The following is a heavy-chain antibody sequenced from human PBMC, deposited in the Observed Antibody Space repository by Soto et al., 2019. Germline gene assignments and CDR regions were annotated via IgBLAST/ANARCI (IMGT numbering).Heavy chain of an antibody. V-gene: IGHV2-5*02. D-gene: IGHD3-9*01. CDR1: GFSLSSIAVGVG. Sequence: SGPTLVNPTQTLTLTCTFSGFSLSSIAVGVGVGWIRQPPGKALEWLALIYWDDDKRYNPSLKSRLTVTKDTSQSQVVLTMTKMDSVDPARYYCLHLNTGTYGTIFFDYLGQGTLVTVSS. J-gene: IGHJ4*02. CDR2: IYWDDDK. CDR3: LHLNTGTYGTIFFDY.